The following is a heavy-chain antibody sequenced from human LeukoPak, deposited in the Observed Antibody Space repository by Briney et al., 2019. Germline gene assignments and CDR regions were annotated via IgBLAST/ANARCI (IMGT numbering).Heavy chain of an antibody. CDR1: GYTFNTYG. CDR2: INTDNGNT. CDR3: ARKGCTGDCFRFDP. J-gene: IGHJ5*02. V-gene: IGHV1-18*01. Sequence: ASVKVSCKASGYTFNTYGISWVRQAPGQRPEWMGWINTDNGNTKYAQKFQGRVTMTTDTSTSTAYMELSSLRSDDSAVYYCARKGCTGDCFRFDPWGQGILVTVSS. D-gene: IGHD2-21*02.